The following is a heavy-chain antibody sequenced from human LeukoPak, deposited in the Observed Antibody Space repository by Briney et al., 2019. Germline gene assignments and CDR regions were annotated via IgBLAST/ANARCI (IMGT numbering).Heavy chain of an antibody. Sequence: PGGPLRLSCAASGFTFSSYWMHWVRQAPGKGLVWVSRISNDGGNTSYADSVKGRFTISRDNAKNTLYLQMNSLRVEDTAVYYCARERQWLTHAFDIWGQGTMVTVSS. CDR3: ARERQWLTHAFDI. CDR2: ISNDGGNT. J-gene: IGHJ3*02. CDR1: GFTFSSYW. V-gene: IGHV3-74*01. D-gene: IGHD6-19*01.